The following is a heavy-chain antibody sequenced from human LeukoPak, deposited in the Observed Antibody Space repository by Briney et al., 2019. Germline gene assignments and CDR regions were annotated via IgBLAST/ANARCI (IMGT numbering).Heavy chain of an antibody. J-gene: IGHJ6*02. CDR3: ARSPEYYCSSTSCLYYYGMDV. V-gene: IGHV3-11*06. D-gene: IGHD2-2*01. Sequence: GGSLRLSCAASGFTFSDYYMSWIRQASGKGLEWVSYISSSSSYTNYADSVKGRFTISRDNAKNSLYLQINSLRAEDTAVYYCARSPEYYCSSTSCLYYYGMDVWGQGTTVTVSS. CDR1: GFTFSDYY. CDR2: ISSSSSYT.